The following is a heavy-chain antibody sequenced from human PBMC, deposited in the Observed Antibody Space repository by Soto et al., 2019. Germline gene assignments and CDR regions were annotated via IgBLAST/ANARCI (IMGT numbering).Heavy chain of an antibody. V-gene: IGHV4-39*01. J-gene: IGHJ4*02. D-gene: IGHD2-15*01. CDR1: GGSISSSSYY. Sequence: QLQLQESGPGLVKPSETLSLTCTVSGGSISSSSYYWGWIRQPPGKGLEWIGSIYYSGSTYYNPSLKSRVTISVDTSKNQFSLKLSSVTAADTAVYYCARLNMDKYCSGGSCSGFDYWGQGTLVTVSS. CDR3: ARLNMDKYCSGGSCSGFDY. CDR2: IYYSGST.